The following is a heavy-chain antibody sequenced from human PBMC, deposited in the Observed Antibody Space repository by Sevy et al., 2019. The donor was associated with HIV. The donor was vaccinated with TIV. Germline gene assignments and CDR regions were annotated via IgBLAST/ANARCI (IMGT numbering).Heavy chain of an antibody. CDR1: GFTFSDHY. D-gene: IGHD2-21*01. Sequence: GGSLRLSCAVSGFTFSDHYMDWVRQAPGRGLEWVGRSRNKAKSYTTEYAASVRGRFTVSRDDSKNLFFLQMNSLKAEDAAVYYCVRVPASCGTINCHFDYWGQGTLVTVSS. J-gene: IGHJ4*02. CDR3: VRVPASCGTINCHFDY. V-gene: IGHV3-72*01. CDR2: SRNKAKSYTT.